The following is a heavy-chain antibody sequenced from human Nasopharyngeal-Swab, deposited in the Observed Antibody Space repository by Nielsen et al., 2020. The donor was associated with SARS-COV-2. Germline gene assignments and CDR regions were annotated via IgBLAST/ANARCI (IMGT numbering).Heavy chain of an antibody. CDR3: ARHGLSGITIFGVVIPKNWFDP. CDR2: IYYSGST. J-gene: IGHJ5*02. V-gene: IGHV4-39*01. Sequence: WIRQPPGKRLEWIGSIYYSGSTYYNPSLKSRVTISVDTSKNQFSLKLSSVTAADTAVYYCARHGLSGITIFGVVIPKNWFDPWGQGTLVTVSS. D-gene: IGHD3-3*01.